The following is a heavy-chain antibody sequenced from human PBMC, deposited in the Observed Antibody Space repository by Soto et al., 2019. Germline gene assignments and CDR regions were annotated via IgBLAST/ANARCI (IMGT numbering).Heavy chain of an antibody. V-gene: IGHV1-69*08. Sequence: QVQLVQSGAEVKTPGSSVKVSCNAPVRTVSPYTVNWVRQAPGQGLEWMGRIIPFRVVTNYAQKFQTRVTLNADTLTTTDYMELSGLRFEDTAVSYCAIDRESTVSTWSFGAFWGRGTLVTVSS. CDR3: AIDRESTVSTWSFGAF. J-gene: IGHJ4*02. CDR1: VRTVSPYT. CDR2: IIPFRVVT. D-gene: IGHD3-16*01.